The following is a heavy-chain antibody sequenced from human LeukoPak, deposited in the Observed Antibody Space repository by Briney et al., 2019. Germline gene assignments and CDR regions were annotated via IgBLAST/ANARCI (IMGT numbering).Heavy chain of an antibody. CDR3: ARDYGSGSYYGWFDP. Sequence: SETLSLTCAVYGGSFSGYYWSWIRQSPGKGLEWIGYIYYSGRIDYNPSLKSRVTISLDTSKNELSLKLTSVTAADTAVYYCARDYGSGSYYGWFDPWGRGTLVTVSS. CDR2: IYYSGRI. V-gene: IGHV4-59*01. CDR1: GGSFSGYY. D-gene: IGHD3-10*01. J-gene: IGHJ5*02.